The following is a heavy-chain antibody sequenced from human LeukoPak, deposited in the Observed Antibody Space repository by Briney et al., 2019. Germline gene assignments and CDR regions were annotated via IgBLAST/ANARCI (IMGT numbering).Heavy chain of an antibody. CDR3: ARVPNIKDITIFGVVMDY. CDR2: IIPIFGTA. D-gene: IGHD3-3*01. Sequence: ASVKVSCKASGGTFSSYAISWVRQAPGQGLEWMGRIIPIFGTANYAQKFQGRVTITTDESTSTAYMELSRLRSDDTAVYYCARVPNIKDITIFGVVMDYWGQGTLVTVSS. CDR1: GGTFSSYA. J-gene: IGHJ4*02. V-gene: IGHV1-69*05.